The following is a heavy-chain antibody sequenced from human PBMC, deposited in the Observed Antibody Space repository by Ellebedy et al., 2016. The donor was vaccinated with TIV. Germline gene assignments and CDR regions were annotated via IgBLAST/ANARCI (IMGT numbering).Heavy chain of an antibody. J-gene: IGHJ3*02. Sequence: SETLSLXXTVSGGSISSYYWSWIRQPPGKGLEWIGYIYYSGSTNYNPSLKSRVTISIDTSKNQFSLKLRSVTAADTAVYYCAKEFGPNDAFDIWGQGTMVTVSS. CDR2: IYYSGST. V-gene: IGHV4-59*01. CDR3: AKEFGPNDAFDI. CDR1: GGSISSYY. D-gene: IGHD3-10*01.